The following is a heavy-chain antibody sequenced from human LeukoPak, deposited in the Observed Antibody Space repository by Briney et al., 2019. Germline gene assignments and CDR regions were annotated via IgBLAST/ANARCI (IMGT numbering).Heavy chain of an antibody. CDR1: GYTFTSYG. CDR2: ISAHNGNT. V-gene: IGHV1-18*01. D-gene: IGHD6-13*01. J-gene: IGHJ6*02. CDR3: ARLIAAAGPNRNYYGMDV. Sequence: ASVKVSCKASGYTFTSYGISWVRQAPGQGLEWMGWISAHNGNTNYAQKLQGRVTMTTDTSTSTAYMELRSLRSDDTAVYYCARLIAAAGPNRNYYGMDVWGQGTTVTVSS.